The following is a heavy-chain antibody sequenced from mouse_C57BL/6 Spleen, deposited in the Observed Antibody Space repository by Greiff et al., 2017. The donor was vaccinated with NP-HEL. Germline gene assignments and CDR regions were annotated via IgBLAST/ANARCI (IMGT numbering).Heavy chain of an antibody. Sequence: VQLQQSGPELVKPGASVKISCKASGYAFSSSWMNWVKQRPGKGLEWIGRIYPGDGDTNYNGKFKGKATLTADKSSSTAYMQLSSLTSEDSAVYFWAREGHYGRSYRGFDYWGQGTTLTVSS. V-gene: IGHV1-82*01. D-gene: IGHD1-1*01. CDR2: IYPGDGDT. CDR3: AREGHYGRSYRGFDY. J-gene: IGHJ2*01. CDR1: GYAFSSSW.